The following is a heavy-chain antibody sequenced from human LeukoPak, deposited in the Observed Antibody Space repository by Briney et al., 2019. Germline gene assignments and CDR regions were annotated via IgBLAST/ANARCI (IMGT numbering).Heavy chain of an antibody. J-gene: IGHJ3*02. V-gene: IGHV1-46*01. D-gene: IGHD2-8*01. CDR3: ARQRGGQYEDGFDI. CDR1: GYTLTELS. CDR2: INPSGGTT. Sequence: ASVKVSCKVSGYTLTELSMHWVRQAPGQGLEWMGIINPSGGTTIYAQKSQGRVTMTRDTSTSTVYMELSSLRSEDTAVYYCARQRGGQYEDGFDIWGQGTMVTVSS.